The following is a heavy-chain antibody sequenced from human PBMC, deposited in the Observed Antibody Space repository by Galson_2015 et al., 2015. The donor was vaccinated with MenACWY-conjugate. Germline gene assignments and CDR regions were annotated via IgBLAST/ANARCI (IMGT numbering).Heavy chain of an antibody. CDR3: AHSGEYCSRTSCYYFDY. D-gene: IGHD2-2*01. V-gene: IGHV2-5*02. Sequence: PALVKPTQTLTLTCTFSGFSLTTTGVGVAWIRQPPGKALEWLALIYWDDDKRYRPSLRSRITVTQDTSKHRVVPTMTNVDPVDTATYYCAHSGEYCSRTSCYYFDYWGQGAPVTVSS. CDR2: IYWDDDK. CDR1: GFSLTTTGVG. J-gene: IGHJ4*02.